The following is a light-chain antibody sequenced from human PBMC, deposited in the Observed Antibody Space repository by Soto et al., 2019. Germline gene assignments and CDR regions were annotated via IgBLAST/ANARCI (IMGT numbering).Light chain of an antibody. V-gene: IGKV3-20*01. CDR2: GAS. Sequence: EIVLTQSPGTLSLSPGERATLSCRASQSLSSYLAWYQQKPGQAPRLLFYGASSRATGIPDRFSGSGSGTDFTLTISRLEPEDFAVYYCRQYGSSPSYTFGQGTKLEIK. J-gene: IGKJ2*01. CDR1: QSLSSY. CDR3: RQYGSSPSYT.